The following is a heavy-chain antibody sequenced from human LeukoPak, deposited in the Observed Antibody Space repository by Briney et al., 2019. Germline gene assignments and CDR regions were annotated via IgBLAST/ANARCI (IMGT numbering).Heavy chain of an antibody. CDR3: ARLGSYHDF. V-gene: IGHV4-61*09. CDR1: GGSISSGGYY. CDR2: IHTSGES. D-gene: IGHD1-26*01. Sequence: SQTLSLTCTVSGGSISSGGYYWSWIRQTPEKGLEWMGHIHTSGESRYYPSLESRLTMSIDTSRNQPSLKLTSVTAADAAVYFCARLGSYHDFWGQGALVTVSS. J-gene: IGHJ4*02.